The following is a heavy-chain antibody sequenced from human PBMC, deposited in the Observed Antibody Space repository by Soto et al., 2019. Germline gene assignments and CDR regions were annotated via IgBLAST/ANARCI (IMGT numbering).Heavy chain of an antibody. J-gene: IGHJ4*02. CDR2: VNPIVSMS. Sequence: QVQLVQYGAEVKRPGSSVKVSCKASGDTFNFYSINWVRQAPGLGLEWMGRVNPIVSMSNYAQRFQGRVTMTADNSTSTAYMELSGLRSEDTAIYYCATSYGSGYRAFDYWGQGALVTVSS. CDR1: GDTFNFYS. D-gene: IGHD3-10*01. CDR3: ATSYGSGYRAFDY. V-gene: IGHV1-69*04.